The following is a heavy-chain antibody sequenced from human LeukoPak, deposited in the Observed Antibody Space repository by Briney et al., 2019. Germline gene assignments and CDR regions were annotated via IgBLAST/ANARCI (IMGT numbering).Heavy chain of an antibody. Sequence: PSETLSLTCTVSGGSISSYYWSWIRQPPGKGLEWIGYIYYSGSTNYNPSLKSRVTISVDTSKNQFSLKLSSVTAADTAVYYCARWSSGYVSDYWGQGTLVTVSS. CDR1: GGSISSYY. J-gene: IGHJ4*02. D-gene: IGHD3-22*01. V-gene: IGHV4-59*01. CDR2: IYYSGST. CDR3: ARWSSGYVSDY.